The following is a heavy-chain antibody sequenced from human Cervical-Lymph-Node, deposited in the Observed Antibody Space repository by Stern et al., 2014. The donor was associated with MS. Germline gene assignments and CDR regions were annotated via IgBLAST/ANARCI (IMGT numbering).Heavy chain of an antibody. J-gene: IGHJ4*02. D-gene: IGHD6-13*01. Sequence: VQLEESGAEVKEPGASVKVSCKASGYTFSDYYLHWVRQAPGQGLEWLGWFSPKSGGTYFAQKFQGRVTMTSDTSIATAYMELTRLRSDDTAVYYCARRVAAAGTHYYGLFGHWGQGTLVTVSS. CDR1: GYTFSDYY. CDR3: ARRVAAAGTHYYGLFGH. V-gene: IGHV1-2*02. CDR2: FSPKSGGT.